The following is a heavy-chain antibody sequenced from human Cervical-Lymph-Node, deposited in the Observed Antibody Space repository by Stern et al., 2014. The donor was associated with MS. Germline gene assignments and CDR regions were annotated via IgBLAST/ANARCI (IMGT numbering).Heavy chain of an antibody. CDR1: GFTFADYA. CDR3: TKGGESTSDS. D-gene: IGHD4-17*01. CDR2: NSWNSAII. J-gene: IGHJ4*02. V-gene: IGHV3-9*01. Sequence: EVQLVESGGGLVQPGGSLRLSCAASGFTFADYAMHWVRQAPGKGLEWVSTNSWNSAIIGCANSVKARFTITRDNAKNSLYLRMDSLRADDTAFYYCTKGGESTSDSWGQGTLVTVSS.